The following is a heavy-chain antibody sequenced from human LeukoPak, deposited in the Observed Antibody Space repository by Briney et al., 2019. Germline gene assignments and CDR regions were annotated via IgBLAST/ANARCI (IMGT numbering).Heavy chain of an antibody. V-gene: IGHV3-21*01. D-gene: IGHD2-15*01. CDR1: GFTFSSYS. J-gene: IGHJ4*02. Sequence: PGGSLRLSCAASGFTFSSYSMKWVRQAPGKGLEWVSSISSSSSYIYYADSVKGRFTISRDNAKNSLYLQMNSLRAEDTAVYYCARVTYWPENYFDYWGQGTLVTVSS. CDR3: ARVTYWPENYFDY. CDR2: ISSSSSYI.